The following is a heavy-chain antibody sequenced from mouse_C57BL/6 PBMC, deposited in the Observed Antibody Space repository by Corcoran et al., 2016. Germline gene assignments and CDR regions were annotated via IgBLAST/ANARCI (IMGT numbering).Heavy chain of an antibody. CDR3: ARRDYDYDDWYFDV. D-gene: IGHD2-4*01. V-gene: IGHV1-75*01. J-gene: IGHJ1*03. CDR2: IFPGSGST. CDR1: GYTFTDYN. Sequence: QVQLQQNGPELVKHGASVKISCKASGYTFTDYNIKGVKQRPGQGLERIGWIFPGSGSTYYNEKFKGKATLTVDKSSSTAYMLLSSLTSEDSAVYCCARRDYDYDDWYFDVWGTGTTVTVSS.